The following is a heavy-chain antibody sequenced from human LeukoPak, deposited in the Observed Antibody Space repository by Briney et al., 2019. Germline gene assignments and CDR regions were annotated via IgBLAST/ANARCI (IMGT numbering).Heavy chain of an antibody. CDR2: IYPTGNT. CDR3: ARLKFYDSTGYSPGYYMDV. Sequence: PSETLSLTCSVYGGAIISYYWSWIRQPAGKGPEWIGRIYPTGNTDSNPSLKTRVTMSTDLSKKQFSLRLRSVTAADTAVYYCARLKFYDSTGYSPGYYMDVWGKGTAVTVSS. D-gene: IGHD3-22*01. J-gene: IGHJ6*03. V-gene: IGHV4-4*07. CDR1: GGAIISYY.